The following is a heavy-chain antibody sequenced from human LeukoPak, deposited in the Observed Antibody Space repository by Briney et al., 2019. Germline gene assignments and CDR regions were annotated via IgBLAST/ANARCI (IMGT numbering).Heavy chain of an antibody. D-gene: IGHD3-22*01. CDR3: ARSRSGYYEDY. J-gene: IGHJ4*02. CDR2: ISGSDGST. Sequence: GGSLRLPCAASGFTFSNYAMSWVRQAPGKGLEWVSAISGSDGSTNYADSVKGRFTISRDNAKNSLSLQVNSLRAEDTAVYYCARSRSGYYEDYWGQGTLVTVSS. CDR1: GFTFSNYA. V-gene: IGHV3-23*01.